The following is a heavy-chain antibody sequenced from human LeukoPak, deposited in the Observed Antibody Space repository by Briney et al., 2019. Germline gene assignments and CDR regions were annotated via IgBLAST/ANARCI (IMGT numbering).Heavy chain of an antibody. CDR3: ARDLIADYVWGSYRYSDAFDI. CDR2: INHSGST. V-gene: IGHV4-34*01. CDR1: GGSFGGYY. D-gene: IGHD3-16*02. J-gene: IGHJ3*02. Sequence: SETLSLTCAVYGGSFGGYYWSWIRQPPGKGLEWIGEINHSGSTNYNPSLKSRVTISVDTSKNQFSLKLSSVTAADTAVYYCARDLIADYVWGSYRYSDAFDIWGQGTMVTVSS.